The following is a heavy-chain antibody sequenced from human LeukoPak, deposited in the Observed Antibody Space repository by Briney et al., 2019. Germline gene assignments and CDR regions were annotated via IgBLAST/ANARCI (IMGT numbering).Heavy chain of an antibody. D-gene: IGHD3-3*01. CDR2: ISGSGGST. Sequence: PGGSLRLSCAASGFTFSSYAMSWVRQAPGRGLEWVSAISGSGGSTYYADSVKGRFTISRDNSKNTLYLQMNSLRAEDTAVYYCGELEGLLPYWGQGTLVTVSS. CDR1: GFTFSSYA. CDR3: GELEGLLPY. V-gene: IGHV3-23*01. J-gene: IGHJ4*02.